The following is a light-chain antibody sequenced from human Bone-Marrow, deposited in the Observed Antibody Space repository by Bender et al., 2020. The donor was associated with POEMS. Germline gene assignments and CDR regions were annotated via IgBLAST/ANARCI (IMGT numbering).Light chain of an antibody. CDR2: QVS. CDR3: SAYTSSNTRV. CDR1: IHDISYYNFYNY. J-gene: IGLJ3*02. Sequence: QSALTQPASVSGSPGQSITISCTGTIHDISYYNFYNYVSWYQHHPGKAPKLIISQVSNRPSEISFRFSGSKSGTTAYLTISGLQPEDEAAYYCSAYTSSNTRVFGGGTKVTVL. V-gene: IGLV2-14*01.